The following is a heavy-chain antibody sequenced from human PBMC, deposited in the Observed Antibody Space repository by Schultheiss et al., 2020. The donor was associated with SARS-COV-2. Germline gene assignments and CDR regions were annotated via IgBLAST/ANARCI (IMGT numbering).Heavy chain of an antibody. CDR2: IYYSGST. CDR1: GGSFSSYY. J-gene: IGHJ4*02. CDR3: ARGQGGARGIAAADYFDY. V-gene: IGHV4-59*12. D-gene: IGHD6-13*01. Sequence: SETLSLTCAVYGGSFSSYYWGWIRQPPGKGLEWIGYIYYSGSTNYNPSLKSRVTISVDTSKNQFSLKLSSVTAADTAVYYCARGQGGARGIAAADYFDYWGQGTLVTVSS.